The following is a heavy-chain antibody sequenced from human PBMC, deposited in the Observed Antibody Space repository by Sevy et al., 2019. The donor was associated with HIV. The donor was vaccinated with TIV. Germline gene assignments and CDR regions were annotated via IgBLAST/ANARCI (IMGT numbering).Heavy chain of an antibody. Sequence: GGSLRLSCAASGFTFSYYDMNWVRQAPGKGLEWVSSISSGSSYILYADSVKGRFTISRDNAKNSLYLQMNSLRAEDTAVYYCASPLNYYDSPSAYWGQGTLVTVSS. CDR3: ASPLNYYDSPSAY. J-gene: IGHJ4*02. D-gene: IGHD3-22*01. CDR2: ISSGSSYI. V-gene: IGHV3-21*04. CDR1: GFTFSYYD.